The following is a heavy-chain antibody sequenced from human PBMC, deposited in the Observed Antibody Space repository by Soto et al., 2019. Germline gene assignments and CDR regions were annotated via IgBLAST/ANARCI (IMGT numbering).Heavy chain of an antibody. J-gene: IGHJ4*02. CDR1: GFTFSSYA. CDR3: ARESVVATRTPTYDY. CDR2: ISYDGSNK. V-gene: IGHV3-30-3*01. D-gene: IGHD5-12*01. Sequence: QVQLVESGGGVVQPGRSLRLSCAASGFTFSSYAMHWVRQAPGKGLEWVAVISYDGSNKYYADSVKGRFTISRDNSKNTLYLQMNRLRAEDTAVDYCARESVVATRTPTYDYWGQGTLGTVSS.